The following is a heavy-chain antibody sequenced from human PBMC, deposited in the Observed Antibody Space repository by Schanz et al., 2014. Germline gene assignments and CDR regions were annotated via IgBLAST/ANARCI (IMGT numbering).Heavy chain of an antibody. V-gene: IGHV1-18*01. Sequence: QVQLVQSGAEVKKPGASVKVSCKASGYTFTRYGINWVRQAPGQGLEWMGWISAYNGNTNYAQKFQGRVTITRDTSTSTAYMELTSLRSEDTAVYFCARDLTVDTGYDVHYYYYGMDVWGQGTTVTVSS. D-gene: IGHD5-12*01. J-gene: IGHJ6*02. CDR3: ARDLTVDTGYDVHYYYYGMDV. CDR2: ISAYNGNT. CDR1: GYTFTRYG.